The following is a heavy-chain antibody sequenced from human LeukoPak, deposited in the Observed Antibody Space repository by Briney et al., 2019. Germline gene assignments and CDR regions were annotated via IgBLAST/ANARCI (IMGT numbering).Heavy chain of an antibody. CDR1: GFTVSNLY. V-gene: IGHV3-53*01. CDR2: IYTDGTT. J-gene: IGHJ4*02. Sequence: GGSLRLSCAASGFTVSNLYMSWVRQTPGKGLEWVSLIYTDGTTYYADSVKGRFTIPRDNSKNTLYLQMNSLRAEDTAVYYCARGDYSSGWYYWGQGTLVTVSS. CDR3: ARGDYSSGWYY. D-gene: IGHD6-19*01.